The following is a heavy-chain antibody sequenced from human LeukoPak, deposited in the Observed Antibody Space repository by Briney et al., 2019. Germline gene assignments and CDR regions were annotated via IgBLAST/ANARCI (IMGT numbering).Heavy chain of an antibody. CDR1: GYTFTGYY. V-gene: IGHV1-2*02. CDR3: ARGLSGSGSWVDY. CDR2: INPNSGGT. D-gene: IGHD3-10*01. J-gene: IGHJ4*02. Sequence: VASVKASCKASGYTFTGYYMHWVRQAPGQGLEWMGWINPNSGGTNYAQKFQGRVTMTRDTSISTAYMELRSLRSDDTAVYYCARGLSGSGSWVDYWGQGTLVTVSS.